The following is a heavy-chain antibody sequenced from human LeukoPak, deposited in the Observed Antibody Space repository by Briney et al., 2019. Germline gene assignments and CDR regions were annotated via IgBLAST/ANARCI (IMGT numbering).Heavy chain of an antibody. V-gene: IGHV3-30*02. D-gene: IGHD6-19*01. Sequence: PGGSLRLSCAASGFTFSSYGMHWVRQAPGKGLEWVAFIRYDGSNKYYADPVKGRFTISRDNSKNTLYLQMNSLRAEDTAVYYCAKEGGLVRHPFDYWGQGTLVTVSS. CDR1: GFTFSSYG. J-gene: IGHJ4*02. CDR2: IRYDGSNK. CDR3: AKEGGLVRHPFDY.